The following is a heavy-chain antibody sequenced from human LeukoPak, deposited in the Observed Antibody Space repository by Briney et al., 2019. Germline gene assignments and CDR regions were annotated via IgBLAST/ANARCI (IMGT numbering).Heavy chain of an antibody. CDR2: IYYSGGT. J-gene: IGHJ4*02. CDR1: GGSISSSSYY. CDR3: AKPFPSGGYPAWDVVY. V-gene: IGHV4-39*01. Sequence: SETLSLTCTVSGGSISSSSYYWGWIRQPPGKGLEWIGSIYYSGGTYYNPSLKSRVTISVDTSKNQFSLKLSSVTAADTAVYSCAKPFPSGGYPAWDVVYWGQGTLVTVSS. D-gene: IGHD3-10*01.